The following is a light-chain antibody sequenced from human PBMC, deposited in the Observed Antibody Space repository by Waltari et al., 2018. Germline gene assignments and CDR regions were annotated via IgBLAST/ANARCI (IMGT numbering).Light chain of an antibody. J-gene: IGKJ2*01. CDR1: RPVTNNY. CDR3: HQFGDPPHT. Sequence: ETVLTQSPGTLSLSPGERATLSCRTSRPVTNNYVGWYQQKPGQAPRLLINGLSSRVPGVPDRFRGSGSGTDFTLTSTQLEPEDFAVYYCHQFGDPPHTFGQGTRV. V-gene: IGKV3-20*01. CDR2: GLS.